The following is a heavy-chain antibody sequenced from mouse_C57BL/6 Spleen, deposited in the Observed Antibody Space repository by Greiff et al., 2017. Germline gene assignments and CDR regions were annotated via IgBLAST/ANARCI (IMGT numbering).Heavy chain of an antibody. D-gene: IGHD1-1*02. CDR1: GFTFSDYY. CDR3: ARVGGGTWDFDY. J-gene: IGHJ2*01. CDR2: INYDGSST. Sequence: EVMLVESEGGLVQPGSSMKLSCTASGFTFSDYYMAWVRQVPEKGLEWVANINYDGSSTYYLDSLKSRFIISRDNAKNILYLQMSSLKSEDTATYYCARVGGGTWDFDYWGQGTTLTVSS. V-gene: IGHV5-16*01.